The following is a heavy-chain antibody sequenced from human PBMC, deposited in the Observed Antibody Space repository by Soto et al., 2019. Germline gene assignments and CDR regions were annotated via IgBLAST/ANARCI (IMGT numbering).Heavy chain of an antibody. CDR1: GYTFTSYG. CDR3: ARGGYGSGSYPFNWFDP. V-gene: IGHV1-18*04. CDR2: ISAYNGNT. Sequence: QVQLVQSGAEVKKPGASVKVSCKASGYTFTSYGITWVRQAPGQGLEWIGWISAYNGNTNYAQKLQGRVTMTTDTSTSTAYMELKSLRSDDTAVYYCARGGYGSGSYPFNWFDPWGQGTLVTVSS. J-gene: IGHJ5*02. D-gene: IGHD3-10*01.